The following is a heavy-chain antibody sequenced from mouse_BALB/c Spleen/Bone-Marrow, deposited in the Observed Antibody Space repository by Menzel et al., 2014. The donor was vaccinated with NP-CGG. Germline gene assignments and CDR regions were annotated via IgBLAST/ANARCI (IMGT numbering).Heavy chain of an antibody. V-gene: IGHV1S81*02. CDR1: GYTFTSYY. D-gene: IGHD2-10*01. CDR2: INPSNGGT. CDR3: TRRSLLSDYYSMDY. J-gene: IGHJ4*01. Sequence: QVQLQQSGAELVKPGASVKLSCKASGYTFTSYYLYWVKQRPGQGLEWIGEINPSNGGTNFNERFKSKASLTVDISSSTAYMQLNSLTSEDSAVYYCTRRSLLSDYYSMDYWGQGTSVTVSS.